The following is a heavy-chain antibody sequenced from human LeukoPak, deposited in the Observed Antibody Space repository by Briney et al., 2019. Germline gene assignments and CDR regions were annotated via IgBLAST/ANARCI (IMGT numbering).Heavy chain of an antibody. J-gene: IGHJ4*02. Sequence: GGSLRLSCAASGFTFSSYAMSWVRQAPGKGLEWVSAISASGGSTFYADSVKGRFTISRDNSKNTLYLQMNSLRAEDTALYYCAKGWGYSGYDFFDYWGQGTLVTVSS. CDR3: AKGWGYSGYDFFDY. D-gene: IGHD5-12*01. CDR2: ISASGGST. V-gene: IGHV3-23*01. CDR1: GFTFSSYA.